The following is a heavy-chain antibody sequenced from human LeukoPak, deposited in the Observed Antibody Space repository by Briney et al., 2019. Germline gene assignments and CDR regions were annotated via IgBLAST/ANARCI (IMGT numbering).Heavy chain of an antibody. CDR2: IYHSGST. V-gene: IGHV4-38-2*02. J-gene: IGHJ6*03. CDR3: ARSAGYQLLEGYYYYMDV. CDR1: GYSIRNNYY. Sequence: SETLSLTCTVSGYSIRNNYYWGWIRQPPGKGLEWIGSIYHSGSTFYNPSLKSRVTISVDTSKNQFSLYLSSVTAADTAVYYCARSAGYQLLEGYYYYMDVWGKGTTVTVSS. D-gene: IGHD2-2*01.